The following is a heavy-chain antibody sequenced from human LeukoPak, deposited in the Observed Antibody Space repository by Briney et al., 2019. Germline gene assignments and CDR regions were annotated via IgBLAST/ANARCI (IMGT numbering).Heavy chain of an antibody. CDR1: GFTFSSYL. J-gene: IGHJ4*02. V-gene: IGHV3-7*01. Sequence: PGGSLRLSCAASGFTFSSYLMRWVRQAPGKGLEWVAKIKEDGSEKDYVDSVKGRFTISRDNAKNSLSLEMNRLRVEDTAVYYCVRQAGVHWGQGTLVTVSS. CDR3: VRQAGVH. CDR2: IKEDGSEK.